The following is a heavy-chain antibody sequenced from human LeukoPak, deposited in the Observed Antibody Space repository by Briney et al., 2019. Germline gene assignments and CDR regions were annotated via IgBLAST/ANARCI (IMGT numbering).Heavy chain of an antibody. V-gene: IGHV4-59*08. CDR2: IFYSGST. J-gene: IGHJ4*02. CDR1: GASITSYY. D-gene: IGHD1-26*01. CDR3: ARHSPVGYSNAWYYFDY. Sequence: PSETLSLTCTVSGASITSYYWSWIRQPPGKGPEWAGYIFYSGSTNYNPSLKNRVTISIDTSRNLVSLRLSSVTAADTAVYYCARHSPVGYSNAWYYFDYWGQGTPVTVSS.